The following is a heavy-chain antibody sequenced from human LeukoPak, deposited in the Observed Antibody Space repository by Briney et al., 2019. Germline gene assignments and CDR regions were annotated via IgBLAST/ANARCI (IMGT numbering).Heavy chain of an antibody. D-gene: IGHD1-26*01. Sequence: SLRLSCAASGFTFDDYAMHWVRQAPGKGLEWVSGISWNSGSIGYADSVKGRFTISRDNAKNSLYLQMNSLRAEDTALYYCAKDRNPRGSYSGYFDYWGQGTLVTVSS. V-gene: IGHV3-9*01. CDR2: ISWNSGSI. CDR1: GFTFDDYA. J-gene: IGHJ4*02. CDR3: AKDRNPRGSYSGYFDY.